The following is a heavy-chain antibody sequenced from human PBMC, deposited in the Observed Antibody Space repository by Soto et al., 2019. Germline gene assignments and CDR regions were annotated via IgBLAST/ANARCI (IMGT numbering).Heavy chain of an antibody. CDR3: ARPPGYISDWYYFDL. CDR2: ISPKSGGT. D-gene: IGHD3-9*01. Sequence: ASVKVSCKASGYSFIDYYMHWVRQAPGQGFEWMGRISPKSGGTNYAQKFEGWVTMTWDTSLNTAYMELSSLISEDTAVYYCARPPGYISDWYYFDLWGQGTLVTVSS. V-gene: IGHV1-2*04. CDR1: GYSFIDYY. J-gene: IGHJ4*02.